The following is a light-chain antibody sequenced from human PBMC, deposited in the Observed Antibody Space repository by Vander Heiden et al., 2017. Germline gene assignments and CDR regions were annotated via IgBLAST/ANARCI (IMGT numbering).Light chain of an antibody. CDR1: QDISNY. CDR3: QQYDNRLR. V-gene: IGKV1-33*01. Sequence: DIQMTQSPSSLSASVGDRVTITCQASQDISNYLNWYQQKPGKAPKLLIYDASNLETGVPSRFSGSGSGTDFTFTISSLQPEDIATYYCQQYDNRLRFGGGTKVXIK. J-gene: IGKJ4*01. CDR2: DAS.